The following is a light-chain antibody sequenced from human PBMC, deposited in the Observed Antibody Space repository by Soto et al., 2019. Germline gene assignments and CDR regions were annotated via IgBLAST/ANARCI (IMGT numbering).Light chain of an antibody. V-gene: IGKV3-20*01. CDR3: QQYGSSPVT. Sequence: EIVLTQSPGTLSLSPGERATPSCRASQSVSSSYLAWYQRKPGQAPRLLIYGASSRATGIPDRFSGSGSGTDFTLSISRLEPEDFAVYYCQQYGSSPVTFGQGTKVEIK. CDR2: GAS. J-gene: IGKJ1*01. CDR1: QSVSSSY.